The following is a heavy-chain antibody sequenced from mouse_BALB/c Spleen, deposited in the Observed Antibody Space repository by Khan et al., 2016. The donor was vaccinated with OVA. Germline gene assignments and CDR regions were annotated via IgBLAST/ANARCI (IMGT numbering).Heavy chain of an antibody. CDR2: IWSGGNT. CDR3: ARKRGVHDNMDY. V-gene: IGHV2-4*02. CDR1: GFSLTNYG. Sequence: VKLEESGPGLVQPSQSLSITCTVSGFSLTNYGIHWVRQPPGKGLEWLGMIWSGGNTDYNAAFISRLSISKDNTKSQVFFKMNSLQADDTAIYYCARKRGVHDNMDYWGQGTSVTVSS. J-gene: IGHJ4*01.